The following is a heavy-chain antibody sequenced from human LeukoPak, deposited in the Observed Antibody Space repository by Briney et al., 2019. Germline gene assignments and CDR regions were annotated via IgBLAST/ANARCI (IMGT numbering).Heavy chain of an antibody. CDR3: ARRSSGSPPYYFDY. D-gene: IGHD1-26*01. CDR2: INSDGSTT. J-gene: IGHJ4*02. Sequence: GGSLRLSCAASGFTFSSYWMHWVRHAPGKGLVWVSRINSDGSTTNYADSVKGRFTISRDNAKNTLDLQMNSLRAEDTAVYYCARRSSGSPPYYFDYWGQGTLVTVSS. V-gene: IGHV3-74*01. CDR1: GFTFSSYW.